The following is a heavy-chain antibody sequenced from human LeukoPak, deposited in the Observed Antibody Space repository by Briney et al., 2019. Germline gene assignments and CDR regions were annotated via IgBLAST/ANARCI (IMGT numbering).Heavy chain of an antibody. CDR2: ISGSGGST. CDR1: GFTFSSYG. Sequence: GGSLRLSCAASGFTFSSYGMSWVRQAPGKGLEWVSAISGSGGSTYYADSVKGRFTISRDNSKNTLYLQMNSLRAEDTAVYYCAKDRITMVRGVTKFVPWGQGTLVTVSS. D-gene: IGHD3-10*01. J-gene: IGHJ5*02. V-gene: IGHV3-23*01. CDR3: AKDRITMVRGVTKFVP.